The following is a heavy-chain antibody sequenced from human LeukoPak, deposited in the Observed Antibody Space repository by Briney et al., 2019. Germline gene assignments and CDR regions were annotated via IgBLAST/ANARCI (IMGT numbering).Heavy chain of an antibody. CDR2: IYTSGST. CDR1: GGSIIGYY. Sequence: SETLSLTCTDSGGSIIGYYWTWIRQPPGKGLEWIGYIYTSGSTNYNPSLQSRVAISVDMSKNQFSLQLSSVTAADTAVYYCARQSCSSTSCPHRNVFDIWGQGTMVTVSP. D-gene: IGHD2-2*01. J-gene: IGHJ3*02. CDR3: ARQSCSSTSCPHRNVFDI. V-gene: IGHV4-4*09.